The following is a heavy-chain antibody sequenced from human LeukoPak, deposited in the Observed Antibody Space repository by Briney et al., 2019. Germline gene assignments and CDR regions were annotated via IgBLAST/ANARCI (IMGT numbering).Heavy chain of an antibody. CDR2: IYYSGST. Sequence: SETLSLTCTVSGGSISSYYWSWIRQPPGKGLEWIGYIYYSGSTNYNPSLKSRVTISLDTSKNQFSLKLSSVTAADTAVYYCARLEGGIVVVVADWGQGTLVTVSS. CDR1: GGSISSYY. V-gene: IGHV4-59*08. D-gene: IGHD2-15*01. J-gene: IGHJ4*02. CDR3: ARLEGGIVVVVAD.